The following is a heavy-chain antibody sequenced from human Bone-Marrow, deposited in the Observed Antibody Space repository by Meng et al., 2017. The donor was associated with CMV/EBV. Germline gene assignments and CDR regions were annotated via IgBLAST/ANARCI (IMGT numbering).Heavy chain of an antibody. CDR2: ISSTGDTV. V-gene: IGHV3-11*01. D-gene: IGHD3-10*01. CDR1: GFTFSDYY. Sequence: GESLKISCAVSGFTFSDYYMTWIRQAPGKGLEWVSCISSTGDTVHYADSVKGRFTISRDNAKNSLYLQMNGLRAEDTAVYYCARDRGILGTWFDPWGQGTLVTVSS. J-gene: IGHJ5*02. CDR3: ARDRGILGTWFDP.